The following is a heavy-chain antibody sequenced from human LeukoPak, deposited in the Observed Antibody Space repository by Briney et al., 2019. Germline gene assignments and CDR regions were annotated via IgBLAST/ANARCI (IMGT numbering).Heavy chain of an antibody. D-gene: IGHD3-22*01. CDR2: ISGSGGST. J-gene: IGHJ4*02. Sequence: GGSLRLSCAASGLSFRNYWMGWVRQAPGKGLEWVSAISGSGGSTYYADSVKGRFTISRDNSKNTLYLQMNSLRAEDTAVYYCAKATYYYDSSGYYSDYWGQGTLVTVSS. V-gene: IGHV3-23*01. CDR1: GLSFRNYW. CDR3: AKATYYYDSSGYYSDY.